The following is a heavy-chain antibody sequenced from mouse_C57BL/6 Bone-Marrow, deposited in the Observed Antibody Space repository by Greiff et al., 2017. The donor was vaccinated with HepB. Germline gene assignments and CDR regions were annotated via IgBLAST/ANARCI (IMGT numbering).Heavy chain of an antibody. D-gene: IGHD1-1*01. CDR1: GFTFSSYA. CDR3: AREDYYGSSPRV. V-gene: IGHV5-4*01. CDR2: ISDGGSYT. Sequence: EVKVEESGGGLVKPGGSLKLSCAASGFTFSSYAMSWVRQTPEKRLEWVATISDGGSYTYYPDNVKGRFTISRDNAKNNLYLQMSHLKSEDTAMYYCAREDYYGSSPRVWGTGTTVTVSS. J-gene: IGHJ1*03.